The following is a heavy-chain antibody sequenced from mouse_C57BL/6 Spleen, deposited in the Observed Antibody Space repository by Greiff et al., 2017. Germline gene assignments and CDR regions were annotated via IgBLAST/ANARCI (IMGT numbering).Heavy chain of an antibody. CDR3: ARGATVVESAWFAY. V-gene: IGHV5-17*01. D-gene: IGHD1-1*01. CDR2: ISSGSSTI. J-gene: IGHJ3*01. CDR1: GFTFSDYG. Sequence: EVQGVESGGGLVKPGGSLKLSCAASGFTFSDYGMHWVRQAPEKGLEWVAYISSGSSTIYYADTVKGRFTISRDNAKNTLFLQMTSLRSEDTAMYYCARGATVVESAWFAYWGQGTLVTVSA.